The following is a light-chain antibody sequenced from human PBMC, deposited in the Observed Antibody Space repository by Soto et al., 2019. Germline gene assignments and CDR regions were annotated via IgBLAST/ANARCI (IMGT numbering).Light chain of an antibody. V-gene: IGKV1-5*01. CDR2: DAS. Sequence: DVQMTQSPSTLSASVGDSVTITCRATQSINRWLAWYQQKPGKAPKLVIFDASRLESGVPSRFSGSGSGTEFTLTISSLRPDDFATYFCQQFSVFPWTFGQGTKVDIK. CDR1: QSINRW. CDR3: QQFSVFPWT. J-gene: IGKJ1*01.